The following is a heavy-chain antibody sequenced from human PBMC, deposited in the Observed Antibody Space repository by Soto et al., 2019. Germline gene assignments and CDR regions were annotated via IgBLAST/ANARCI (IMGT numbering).Heavy chain of an antibody. V-gene: IGHV1-18*01. CDR1: GYTFTSYG. Sequence: ASVKVSCKASGYTFTSYGISWVRQAPGQGLEWMGWISAYNGNTNYAQKLQGRVTMTTDTSTSTAYMELRSLRSDDTAVYYCSRGALRYFDWLGAFDIWGPGTMVTVSS. CDR3: SRGALRYFDWLGAFDI. J-gene: IGHJ3*02. CDR2: ISAYNGNT. D-gene: IGHD3-9*01.